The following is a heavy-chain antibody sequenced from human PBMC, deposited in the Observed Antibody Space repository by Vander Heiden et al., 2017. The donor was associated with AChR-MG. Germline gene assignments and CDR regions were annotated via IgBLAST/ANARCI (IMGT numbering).Heavy chain of an antibody. CDR1: GFTFSSYE. CDR2: ISSRGSTI. J-gene: IGHJ4*02. Sequence: EVQLVESGGGLVQPGGSLRLSCAASGFTFSSYEMNWVRQAPGKGVEWVSYISSRGSTIYYADSVKGRFNISRDNAKNSLYLQMNSLRAEDTAVYYCARVSGPGIAANIDYWGQGTLVTVSS. D-gene: IGHD6-13*01. V-gene: IGHV3-48*03. CDR3: ARVSGPGIAANIDY.